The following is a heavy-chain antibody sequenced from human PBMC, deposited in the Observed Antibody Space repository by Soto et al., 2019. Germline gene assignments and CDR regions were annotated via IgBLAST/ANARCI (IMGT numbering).Heavy chain of an antibody. CDR2: ISPGSRYP. Sequence: TGGSLRLSCAGSGFTFGDSYMSWIRQAPGKGLEWLSYISPGSRYPAYADSVKGRFTISRDNAKRSLYLQMMSLKASDTAMYYCATQIGLHGVSRYFDYWGQGTLVTVSS. D-gene: IGHD3-9*01. V-gene: IGHV3-11*03. CDR1: GFTFGDSY. CDR3: ATQIGLHGVSRYFDY. J-gene: IGHJ4*02.